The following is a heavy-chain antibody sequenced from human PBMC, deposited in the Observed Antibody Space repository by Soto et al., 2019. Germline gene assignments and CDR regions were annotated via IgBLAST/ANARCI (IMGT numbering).Heavy chain of an antibody. CDR2: IDPGSGYT. V-gene: IGHV1-3*01. D-gene: IGHD2-8*01. Sequence: QVQLVQSGAEVKKPGASVRVSCKPSGYTLTNYAIHWVRQAAGQGLEWLGWIDPGSGYTTFSQRFQGRVTLIRDNSASTFYMDLTSLTSEDTAVYFCTRDLNGGNPFDYWGQGTLVTVSS. CDR1: GYTLTNYA. J-gene: IGHJ4*02. CDR3: TRDLNGGNPFDY.